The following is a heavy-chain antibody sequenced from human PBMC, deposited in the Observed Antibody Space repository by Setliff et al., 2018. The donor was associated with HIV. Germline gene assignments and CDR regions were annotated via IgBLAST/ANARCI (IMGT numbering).Heavy chain of an antibody. J-gene: IGHJ5*02. CDR1: GGSVNDYY. CDR3: ARDLRSGWFDP. Sequence: SETLSLTCIVSGGSVNDYYWSWIRRPPGKGLEWIGYIYYTGDTNYNPSLKSRVTISVDMSKNQFSLKLSSVTAADTAVYYCARDLRSGWFDPWGQGTLVTVSS. CDR2: IYYTGDT. V-gene: IGHV4-59*02.